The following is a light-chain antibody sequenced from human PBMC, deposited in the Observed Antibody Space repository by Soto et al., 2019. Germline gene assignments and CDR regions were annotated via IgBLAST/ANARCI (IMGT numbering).Light chain of an antibody. Sequence: QCLLTQPACVSGSRGQSITISCTGTISDVGGYNYVSWYQQHPGKAPKLMIYEVSNRPSGVSNRFSGSKSGNTASLTISGLQAEDEADYYCRSYTSSSTLVFGTGTKVTVL. V-gene: IGLV2-14*01. CDR2: EVS. CDR1: ISDVGGYNY. CDR3: RSYTSSSTLV. J-gene: IGLJ1*01.